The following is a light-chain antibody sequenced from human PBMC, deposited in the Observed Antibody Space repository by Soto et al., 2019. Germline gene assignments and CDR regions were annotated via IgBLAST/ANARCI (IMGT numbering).Light chain of an antibody. J-gene: IGKJ2*01. V-gene: IGKV3-15*01. CDR2: GAS. CDR1: QSLSSN. CDR3: QQYNTWPMYT. Sequence: EIVMTQSPATLSVSPGERATLSCRASQSLSSNLAWYQQRPGQAPRLLIYGASTRATGIPARFSGSGSATEFTLTISSLQSEDFAVYYCQQYNTWPMYTFGQGTKLEIK.